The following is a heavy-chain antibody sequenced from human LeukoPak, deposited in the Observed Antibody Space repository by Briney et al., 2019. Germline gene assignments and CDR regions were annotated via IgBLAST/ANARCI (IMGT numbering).Heavy chain of an antibody. V-gene: IGHV3-7*01. D-gene: IGHD6-13*01. J-gene: IGHJ4*02. CDR2: TNQDGTEI. CDR3: ARDLGYSTFDC. CDR1: GLTFRNYW. Sequence: GGSLRLSCAASGLTFRNYWMSWVRRAPGKGLEWVASTNQDGTEINYVDSVRGRVTISRDNAKDSLYLQMNSLRAEDTAMYYCARDLGYSTFDCWGQGTLVTVSS.